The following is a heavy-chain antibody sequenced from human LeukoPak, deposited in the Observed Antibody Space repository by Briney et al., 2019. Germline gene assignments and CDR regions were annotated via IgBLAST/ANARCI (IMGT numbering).Heavy chain of an antibody. CDR2: IYPGDSHA. D-gene: IGHD5-18*01. V-gene: IGHV5-51*01. J-gene: IGHJ4*02. Sequence: GESLKISCMGSGYNFYRYWIGWVRQMPGIGLEWVGVIYPGDSHAIYSPSFQGHVTLSADKSINTAYLQWSGLTTSDTAMYYCARRGADTFIIDSWGQGTLVTVSS. CDR3: ARRGADTFIIDS. CDR1: GYNFYRYW.